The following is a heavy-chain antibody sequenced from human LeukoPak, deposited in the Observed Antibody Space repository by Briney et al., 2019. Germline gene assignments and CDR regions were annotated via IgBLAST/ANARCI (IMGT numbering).Heavy chain of an antibody. CDR1: GFTFSSNW. D-gene: IGHD4/OR15-4a*01. J-gene: IGHJ4*02. V-gene: IGHV3-74*01. CDR3: AGVLVGANPNYY. CDR2: INSDGSST. Sequence: PGGSLRLSCVASGFTFSSNWMHWVRQAPGKGLVWVSRINSDGSSTAYADSVKGRFTISRDNAKNTLYLQMNSLRAEDTAVYYCAGVLVGANPNYYWGQGTLVTVSS.